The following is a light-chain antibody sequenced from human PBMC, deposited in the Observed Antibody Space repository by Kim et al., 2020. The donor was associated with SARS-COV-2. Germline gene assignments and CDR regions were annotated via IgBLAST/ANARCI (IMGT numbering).Light chain of an antibody. V-gene: IGKV4-1*01. CDR1: QSVLYNSNNKDY. CDR2: WAS. CDR3: HQYYSSPFT. Sequence: RATINCRSSQSVLYNSNNKDYVAWYQQKPGQPPKLLIYWASTREFGVPDRFSDSGSGTDFTLTISSLQAEDVAVYYCHQYYSSPFTFGQGTKLEI. J-gene: IGKJ2*01.